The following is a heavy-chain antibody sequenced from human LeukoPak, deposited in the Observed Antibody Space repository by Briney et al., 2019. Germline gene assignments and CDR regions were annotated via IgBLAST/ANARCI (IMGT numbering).Heavy chain of an antibody. CDR1: GFSFSDYA. D-gene: IGHD2-15*01. V-gene: IGHV3-30*04. CDR3: ARDRRGYCSSNRCYSDAFDI. Sequence: GRSLTLSCAASGFSFSDYAMHWVRQAPGKGLEWVAIISYDGRNEYSADSVKGRFTISRDNSKNSLYLQMNSLRSEDTAVYYCARDRRGYCSSNRCYSDAFDIWGQGTMVTVSS. CDR2: ISYDGRNE. J-gene: IGHJ3*02.